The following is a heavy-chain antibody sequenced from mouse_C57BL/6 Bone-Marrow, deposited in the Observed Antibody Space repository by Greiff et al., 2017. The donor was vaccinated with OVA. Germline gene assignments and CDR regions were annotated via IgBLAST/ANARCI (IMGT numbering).Heavy chain of an antibody. Sequence: QQSCKASGYTFTSYGISWVKQRTGQGLEWIGEIYPRSGNTYYNEKFKGKATLTADKSSSTAYMELRSLTSEDSAVYFCARDRITTAGNWGQGTTLTVSS. CDR3: ARDRITTAGN. CDR2: IYPRSGNT. J-gene: IGHJ2*01. CDR1: GYTFTSYG. V-gene: IGHV1-81*01. D-gene: IGHD1-2*01.